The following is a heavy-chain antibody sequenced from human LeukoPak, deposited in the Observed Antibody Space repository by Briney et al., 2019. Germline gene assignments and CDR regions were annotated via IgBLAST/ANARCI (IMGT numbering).Heavy chain of an antibody. CDR3: ARGVDV. V-gene: IGHV3-66*01. CDR1: GFTFSSYA. CDR2: VYSGGIT. Sequence: GGSLRLSCAASGFTFSSYAMSWVRQAPGKGLEWVSVVYSGGITYYADSVKGRFIISGDNSKNTLYLQMNSLRAEDTAVYYCARGVDVWGRGTTVTVSS. J-gene: IGHJ6*02.